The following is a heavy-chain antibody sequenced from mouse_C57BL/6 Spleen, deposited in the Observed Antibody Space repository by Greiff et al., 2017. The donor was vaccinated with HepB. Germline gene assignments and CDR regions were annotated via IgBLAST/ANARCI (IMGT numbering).Heavy chain of an antibody. CDR1: GFTFSDYG. D-gene: IGHD1-1*01. Sequence: EVMLVESGGGLVKPGGSLKLSCAASGFTFSDYGMHWVRQAPEKGLEWVAYISSGSSTIYYADTVKGRFTISRDNAKNTLFLQMTSLRSEDTAMYYCADYYGSSYLAYWGQGTLVTVSA. CDR3: ADYYGSSYLAY. V-gene: IGHV5-17*01. J-gene: IGHJ3*01. CDR2: ISSGSSTI.